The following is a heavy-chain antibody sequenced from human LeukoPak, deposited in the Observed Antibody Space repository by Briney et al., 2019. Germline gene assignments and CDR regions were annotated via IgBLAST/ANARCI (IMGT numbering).Heavy chain of an antibody. Sequence: GGSLRLSCAASGFTVSDNYMSWVRQAPGKGLEWVSVMYSRGDTYYADSVKGRFTFSRDISKNTLYLQMNGLRTEDTAMYYCARDAPQVPAAGVLASWGQGNLVTVSS. CDR3: ARDAPQVPAAGVLAS. CDR1: GFTVSDNY. V-gene: IGHV3-53*01. J-gene: IGHJ5*02. D-gene: IGHD6-13*01. CDR2: MYSRGDT.